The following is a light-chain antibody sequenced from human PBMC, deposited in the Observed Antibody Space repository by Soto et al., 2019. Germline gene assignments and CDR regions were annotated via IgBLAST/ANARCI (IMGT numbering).Light chain of an antibody. CDR1: QSVSST. CDR3: QQYGSSPYT. CDR2: GAS. V-gene: IGKV3D-15*02. J-gene: IGKJ2*01. Sequence: EIVMTQSPATLSVSPGERATLSCRASQSVSSTLAWYQQKPGQAPRLLIYGASTRATGIPARFSGSGSGTEFTLTISSLQSEDFAVYYCQQYGSSPYTFGQGTKLEIK.